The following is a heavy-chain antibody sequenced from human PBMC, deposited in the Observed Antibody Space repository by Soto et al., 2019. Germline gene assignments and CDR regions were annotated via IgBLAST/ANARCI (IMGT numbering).Heavy chain of an antibody. CDR3: ARYCSSSSCSQLYAMAV. CDR1: GYTFTNYW. CDR2: IYPGGSET. J-gene: IGHJ6*02. V-gene: IGHV5-51*01. D-gene: IGHD2-15*01. Sequence: GESLKISCKTSGYTFTNYWIAWVRQMPGKGLEWMGIIYPGGSETRYSPSFQGQVSISADKSITTAYLQWSSLKASDTAMYYCARYCSSSSCSQLYAMAVWGQGTTVTVSS.